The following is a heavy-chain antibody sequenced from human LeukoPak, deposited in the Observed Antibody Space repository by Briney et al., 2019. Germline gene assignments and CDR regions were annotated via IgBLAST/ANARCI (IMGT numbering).Heavy chain of an antibody. CDR2: INPNSGGT. J-gene: IGHJ4*02. CDR1: GYTFTSYG. V-gene: IGHV1-2*02. CDR3: ARGGDDAGDY. Sequence: ASVKVSCKASGYTFTSYGISWVRQAPGQGLEWMGWINPNSGGTNYAQKFQGRVTMTRDTSISTAYMELSRLRSDDTAVYYCARGGDDAGDYWGQGTLVTVSS. D-gene: IGHD3-10*01.